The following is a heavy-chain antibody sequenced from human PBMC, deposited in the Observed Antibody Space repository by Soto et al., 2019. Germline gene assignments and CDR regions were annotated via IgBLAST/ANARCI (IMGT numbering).Heavy chain of an antibody. J-gene: IGHJ5*02. D-gene: IGHD3-22*01. V-gene: IGHV3-48*03. CDR3: ARGLSPYYYDSSGYH. CDR2: ISSSGSTI. CDR1: GFTFSSYE. Sequence: GGSLRLSCAASGFTFSSYEMNWVRQAPGKGLEWVSYISSSGSTIYYADSVKGRFTISGDNAKNSLYLQMNSLRAEDTAVYYCARGLSPYYYDSSGYHWGQGTLVTVSS.